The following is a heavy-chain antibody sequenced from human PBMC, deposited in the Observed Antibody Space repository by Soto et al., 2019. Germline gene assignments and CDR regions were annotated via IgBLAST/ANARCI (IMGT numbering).Heavy chain of an antibody. CDR3: EREGASSYASRHFDN. Sequence: PSQTLSLTCTVSGGSMFSYYWSWIRQPAGKGLEWISRIYGSGGTNYNPSLKSRFTMSLDTSKNKFSLRLTSVTAADTAVYYCEREGASSYASRHFDNWGPGTPVTVSS. J-gene: IGHJ4*02. CDR2: IYGSGGT. CDR1: GGSMFSYY. D-gene: IGHD3-16*01. V-gene: IGHV4-4*07.